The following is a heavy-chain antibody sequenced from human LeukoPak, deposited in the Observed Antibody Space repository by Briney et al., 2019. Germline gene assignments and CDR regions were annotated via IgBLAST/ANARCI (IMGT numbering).Heavy chain of an antibody. J-gene: IGHJ3*02. CDR2: IIPIFGTA. D-gene: IGHD3-16*01. V-gene: IGHV1-69*05. Sequence: SVKVSCKASGGTFSSYAISRVRQAPGQGLEWMGGIIPIFGTANYAQKFRGRVTITTDESTSTAYMELSSLRSEDTAVYYCARDRTTYGRWAFDIWGQGTMVTVSS. CDR1: GGTFSSYA. CDR3: ARDRTTYGRWAFDI.